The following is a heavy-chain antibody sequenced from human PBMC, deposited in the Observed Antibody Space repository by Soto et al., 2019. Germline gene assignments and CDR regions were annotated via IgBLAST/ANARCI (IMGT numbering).Heavy chain of an antibody. D-gene: IGHD6-25*01. CDR2: ISAYNGNT. J-gene: IGHJ2*01. CDR3: ARVFFFVESCGPTPDLFPL. V-gene: IGHV1-18*01. Sequence: GASVKVSCKASGYTFTSYGISWVRQAPGQGPEWMGWISAYNGNTNYAQKLQGRVTMTTNTSTSTAYMELRSLRSDHTAVYYCARVFFFVESCGPTPDLFPLGARGTLV. CDR1: GYTFTSYG.